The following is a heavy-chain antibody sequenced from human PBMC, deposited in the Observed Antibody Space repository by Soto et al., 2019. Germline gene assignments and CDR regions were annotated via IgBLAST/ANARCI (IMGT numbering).Heavy chain of an antibody. CDR1: IRPGYY. V-gene: IGHV4-38-2*01. Sequence: IRPGYYCVWSLLPPKKELEWIGSIYHSGNTYYNPSLKSRVSISLDTSKNHFSLELTSVTAADTAVYYCARLKLPGPAVVAYWRLSPLV. J-gene: IGHJ4*02. CDR3: ARLKLPGPAVVAY. CDR2: IYHSGNT. D-gene: IGHD1-1*01.